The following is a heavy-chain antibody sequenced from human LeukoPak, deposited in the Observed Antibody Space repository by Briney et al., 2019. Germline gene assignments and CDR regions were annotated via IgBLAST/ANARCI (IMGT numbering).Heavy chain of an antibody. CDR1: GGTFSSYA. CDR2: IIPIFGTA. D-gene: IGHD2-2*01. J-gene: IGHJ6*03. V-gene: IGHV1-69*05. CDR3: ASCVLSSTAEYQLLHSHYYYMDV. Sequence: ASVKVSCKASGGTFSSYAISWVRQAPGQGLEWMGGIIPIFGTANYAQKFQGRVTITTDESTSTAYMELSSLRSEDTAVYYCASCVLSSTAEYQLLHSHYYYMDVWGKGTTVTVSS.